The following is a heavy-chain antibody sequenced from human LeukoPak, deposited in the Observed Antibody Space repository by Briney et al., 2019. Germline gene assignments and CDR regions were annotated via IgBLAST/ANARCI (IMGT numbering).Heavy chain of an antibody. V-gene: IGHV1-46*01. Sequence: GASVKVSCKASGYTFTSYYMHWVRQAPGQGLEWMGIINPSGGSTSYAQKFQGRVTMTRDTSTSTVYMELSSLRSEDTTAYYCARDQEAVAGTFDYWGQGTLVTVSS. J-gene: IGHJ4*02. CDR1: GYTFTSYY. D-gene: IGHD6-19*01. CDR2: INPSGGST. CDR3: ARDQEAVAGTFDY.